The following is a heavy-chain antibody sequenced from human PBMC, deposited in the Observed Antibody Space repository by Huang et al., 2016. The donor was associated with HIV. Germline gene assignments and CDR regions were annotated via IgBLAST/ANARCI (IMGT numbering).Heavy chain of an antibody. CDR3: VRGWYIAALPYFDY. V-gene: IGHV1-8*01. CDR2: MNPNSGNT. CDR1: GYSFASYD. D-gene: IGHD6-6*01. Sequence: QVHLVQSGAEVRVPGASVKVSCEASGYSFASYDINWVRQATGQGLEWMGGMNPNSGNTGYAQKFQGRVTMTRNTSISTAYMELSSLRSEDTAKYFCVRGWYIAALPYFDYWGQGTLVTVSS. J-gene: IGHJ4*02.